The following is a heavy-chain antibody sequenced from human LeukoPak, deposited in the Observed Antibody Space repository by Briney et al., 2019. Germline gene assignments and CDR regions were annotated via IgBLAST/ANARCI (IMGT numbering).Heavy chain of an antibody. CDR3: ARNGWFFNSGSQDYFDY. CDR1: GYTFTSYY. Sequence: ASVKVSCKASGYTFTSYYMHWVRQAPGQGLEWMGIINPSGGSTSYAQKFQGRVTMTRDTSTSTVYMELSSLRSEDTDVYYCARNGWFFNSGSQDYFDYWGQGTLVTVSS. V-gene: IGHV1-46*01. D-gene: IGHD1-26*01. J-gene: IGHJ4*02. CDR2: INPSGGST.